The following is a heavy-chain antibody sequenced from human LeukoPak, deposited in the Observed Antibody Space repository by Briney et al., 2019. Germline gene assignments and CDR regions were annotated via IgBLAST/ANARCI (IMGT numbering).Heavy chain of an antibody. CDR2: IIPIFGTA. CDR1: GGTFSSYA. J-gene: IGHJ4*02. V-gene: IGHV1-69*05. Sequence: SVKVSCKASGGTFSSYAISWVRQAPGQGLEWMGRIIPIFGTANYARKFQGRVTITTDESTSTAYMELSSLRSEDTAVYYCARGRVRGVIITPLDYWGQGTLVTVSS. CDR3: ARGRVRGVIITPLDY. D-gene: IGHD3-10*01.